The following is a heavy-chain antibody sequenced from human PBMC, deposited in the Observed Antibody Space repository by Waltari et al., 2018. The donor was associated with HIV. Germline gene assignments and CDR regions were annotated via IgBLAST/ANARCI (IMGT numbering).Heavy chain of an antibody. CDR1: GYSFNSYW. D-gene: IGHD1-26*01. V-gene: IGHV5-51*03. Sequence: EIQLVQSGAEVKELMESLKISCKGFGYSFNSYWNGWVRQMPRKGLEWIGIIYPGDSDTRYSPSFQGQVTISADKSINTAYLQWSRLKASDTAIYYCARYRYSGSYSPYNYDMDVWGHGTTVTVSS. J-gene: IGHJ6*02. CDR2: IYPGDSDT. CDR3: ARYRYSGSYSPYNYDMDV.